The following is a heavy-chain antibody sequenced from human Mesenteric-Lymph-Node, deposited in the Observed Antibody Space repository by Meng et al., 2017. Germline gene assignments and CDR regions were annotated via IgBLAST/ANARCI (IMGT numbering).Heavy chain of an antibody. CDR3: ARDHGFLNRFDP. CDR1: GFTCSDYY. Sequence: QMQLGELGGGLVQAGVSLRLSCAASGFTCSDYYMTWIRQPPGQGLEWIASISPTGGSLYYADSVKGRFSISRDNAKSSLSLQMNSLRVEDTAVYYCARDHGFLNRFDPWGQGTLVTVSS. D-gene: IGHD2/OR15-2a*01. J-gene: IGHJ5*02. V-gene: IGHV3-11*04. CDR2: ISPTGGSL.